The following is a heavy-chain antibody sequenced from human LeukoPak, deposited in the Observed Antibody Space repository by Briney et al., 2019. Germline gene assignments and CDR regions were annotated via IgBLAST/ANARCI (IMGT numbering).Heavy chain of an antibody. CDR3: ARVRDGYNDAYDI. Sequence: ASVKVSCKASGYTFTGYYMHWVRQAPGQGLEWMGWINPNSGGTNYVRKFQGRVTMTRDMSTSTLYMELSSLRSEDTAVYYCARVRDGYNDAYDIWGQGTMVTVSS. CDR2: INPNSGGT. J-gene: IGHJ3*02. D-gene: IGHD5-24*01. V-gene: IGHV1-2*02. CDR1: GYTFTGYY.